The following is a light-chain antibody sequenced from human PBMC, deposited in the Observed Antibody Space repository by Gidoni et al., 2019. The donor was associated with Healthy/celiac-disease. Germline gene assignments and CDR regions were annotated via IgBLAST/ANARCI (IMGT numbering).Light chain of an antibody. J-gene: IGLJ1*01. V-gene: IGLV1-47*01. CDR2: RNN. CDR1: SSNNGSNY. Sequence: QSVLTQPPSASGTPGQRVTISCSGSSSNNGSNYVSWYQQLPGTAPKLLIYRNNQRPSGVPDRFSGSKSGTSASLAISGLRSEDEADYYCAAWDDSLSGLYVFGTGTKVTVL. CDR3: AAWDDSLSGLYV.